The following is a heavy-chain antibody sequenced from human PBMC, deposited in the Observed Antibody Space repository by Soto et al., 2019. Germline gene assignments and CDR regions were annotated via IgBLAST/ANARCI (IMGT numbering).Heavy chain of an antibody. CDR1: GGSISSYY. J-gene: IGHJ4*02. Sequence: SETLSLTCTVSGGSISSYYWSWIRQPPGKGLEWIGYIYYSGSTNYNPSLKSRVTISVDTSKNQFSLKLSSVTAADTAVYYCARVTVAGVTYFDYWGQGTLVTVSS. CDR2: IYYSGST. D-gene: IGHD6-19*01. V-gene: IGHV4-59*01. CDR3: ARVTVAGVTYFDY.